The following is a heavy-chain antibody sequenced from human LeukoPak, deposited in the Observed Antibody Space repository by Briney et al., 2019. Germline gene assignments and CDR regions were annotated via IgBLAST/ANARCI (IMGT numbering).Heavy chain of an antibody. V-gene: IGHV5-51*01. Sequence: GESLKISCKGSGYSFTSYWIGWVRQMPGKGLEWMGIIYPGDSDTRYSPSFQGQVTISADKSISTAYLQWSSLKASDTAMYYCARSDVYGGTQDAFDIWGQGTMVTVSS. CDR2: IYPGDSDT. D-gene: IGHD4-23*01. CDR3: ARSDVYGGTQDAFDI. J-gene: IGHJ3*02. CDR1: GYSFTSYW.